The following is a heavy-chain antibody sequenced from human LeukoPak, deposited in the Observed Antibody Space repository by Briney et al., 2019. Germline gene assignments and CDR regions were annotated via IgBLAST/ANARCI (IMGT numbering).Heavy chain of an antibody. Sequence: GGSLRLSCVVSGFTIRDYAMNWFRQAPGKGLEWVAVISSDGKTDPNYYSDSARGRFTISRDNSRNVLYLQMDSLSGEDTAVYYCARDELGDYWGRGTLVAVAS. CDR1: GFTIRDYA. V-gene: IGHV3-33*05. CDR2: ISSDGKTDPN. CDR3: ARDELGDY. D-gene: IGHD7-27*01. J-gene: IGHJ4*02.